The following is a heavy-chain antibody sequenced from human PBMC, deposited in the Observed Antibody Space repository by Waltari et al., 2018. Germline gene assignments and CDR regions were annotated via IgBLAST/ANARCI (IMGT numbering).Heavy chain of an antibody. CDR2: SIPILGTA. V-gene: IGHV1-69*01. CDR3: ARNPLLPGGDDSSGGAFDI. Sequence: QVQLVQSGAEVKKPGSSVKVSCKASGGTFSSYAISWVRQAPGQGLEWMGGSIPILGTANYAQKCQGRVTITADESTSTAYMELSSLRSEDTAVYYCARNPLLPGGDDSSGGAFDIWGQGTMVTVSS. D-gene: IGHD3-22*01. J-gene: IGHJ3*02. CDR1: GGTFSSYA.